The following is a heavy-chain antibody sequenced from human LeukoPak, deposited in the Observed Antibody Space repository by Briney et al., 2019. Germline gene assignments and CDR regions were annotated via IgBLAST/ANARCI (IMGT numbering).Heavy chain of an antibody. CDR3: ARDPDTAMPPRAFDI. V-gene: IGHV4-39*07. D-gene: IGHD5-18*01. Sequence: SETLSLTCTVSGGSISSGSYYWDWIRQPPGKGLEWIGSIFYRGSTYYHPSLKSRVTISVDTSKNQFSLKLSSVTAADTAVYYCARDPDTAMPPRAFDIWGQGTMVTVSS. CDR1: GGSISSGSYY. CDR2: IFYRGST. J-gene: IGHJ3*02.